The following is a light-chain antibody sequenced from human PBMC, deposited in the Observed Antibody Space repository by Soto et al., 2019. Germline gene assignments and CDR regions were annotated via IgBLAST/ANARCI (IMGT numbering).Light chain of an antibody. V-gene: IGKV3-11*01. CDR3: QQCSNWPFT. J-gene: IGKJ4*01. Sequence: EIVLTQSPANLSLSPGERATLSCRASQSVGSSLAWYQQKPGQAPRLLMYDASNRATGIPARFSGSGSGTDFTLTISSLEPEDFASYYCQQCSNWPFTFGGGTKVDIK. CDR1: QSVGSS. CDR2: DAS.